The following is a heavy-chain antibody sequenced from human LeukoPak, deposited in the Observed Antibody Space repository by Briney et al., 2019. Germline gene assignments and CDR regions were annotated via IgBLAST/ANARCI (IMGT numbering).Heavy chain of an antibody. J-gene: IGHJ4*02. Sequence: GGSLRLSCAASGFTVSSNYMSWVRQAPGKGLEWVSVIYSGGSTYYAEPVKRRFNISRDNSKNTLYLQMNSLRAEYTAVYYCARDSVGGPFDYWGQGTLVTVSS. CDR3: ARDSVGGPFDY. CDR2: IYSGGST. CDR1: GFTVSSNY. V-gene: IGHV3-53*01. D-gene: IGHD3-16*01.